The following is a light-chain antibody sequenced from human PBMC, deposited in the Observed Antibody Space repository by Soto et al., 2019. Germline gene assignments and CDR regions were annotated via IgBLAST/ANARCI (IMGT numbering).Light chain of an antibody. CDR3: SSYISSSNPWV. V-gene: IGLV2-14*03. CDR2: DVS. J-gene: IGLJ1*01. Sequence: QSALTQPTSVSGSPGQSITISCTGTSSDVGAYNYVSWYQHHPGKAPKLMICDVSNRPSGVSSRFSGSKSGNTASLTISGLQAEDEADYYCSSYISSSNPWVFGTGTKVTVL. CDR1: SSDVGAYNY.